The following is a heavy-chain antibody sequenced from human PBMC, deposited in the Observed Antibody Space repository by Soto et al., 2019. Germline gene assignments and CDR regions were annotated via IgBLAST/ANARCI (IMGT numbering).Heavy chain of an antibody. D-gene: IGHD2-21*01. CDR2: VSTFYGNT. J-gene: IGHJ6*03. Sequence: QVQLVQSGAEVKQPGASVKVSCKASGYTFTSHGINWVRQAPGEGLEWLGWVSTFYGNTNYARKVQGRVTMTTDTSTGTAYMDLRSLGSDDTAVYYCARDPSPDSPGYMDVWGQGTTVTVS. CDR3: ARDPSPDSPGYMDV. V-gene: IGHV1-18*01. CDR1: GYTFTSHG.